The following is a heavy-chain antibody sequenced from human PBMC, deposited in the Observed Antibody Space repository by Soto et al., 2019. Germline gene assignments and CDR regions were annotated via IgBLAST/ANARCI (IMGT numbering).Heavy chain of an antibody. Sequence: EVQLLESGGGLVQPGGSLRLSCAASGFTFSSYAMSWVRQAPGKGLEWVSAISGSGGSTYYADSVKGRFTISRDNSKNTLYLQMNSLRAEDTAVYYCAKDRARAYSSGWDINDAFDIWGQGTMVTVSS. CDR3: AKDRARAYSSGWDINDAFDI. CDR2: ISGSGGST. D-gene: IGHD6-19*01. V-gene: IGHV3-23*01. J-gene: IGHJ3*02. CDR1: GFTFSSYA.